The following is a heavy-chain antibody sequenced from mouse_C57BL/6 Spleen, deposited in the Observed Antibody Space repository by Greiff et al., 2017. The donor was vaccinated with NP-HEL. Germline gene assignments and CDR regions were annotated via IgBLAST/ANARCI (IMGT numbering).Heavy chain of an antibody. D-gene: IGHD1-1*02. CDR1: GYTFTDSN. Sequence: VQLQQSGPELVKPGASVKMSCQASGYTFTDSNMHWVKQSHGKGLEWIGYINPNNGGTSYNQKFKGKATLTVNKSSSTAYMELRSLTSEESAVYYWASSGLWSITSGYAMDYWGQGTSVTVAS. CDR3: ASSGLWSITSGYAMDY. V-gene: IGHV1-22*01. CDR2: INPNNGGT. J-gene: IGHJ4*01.